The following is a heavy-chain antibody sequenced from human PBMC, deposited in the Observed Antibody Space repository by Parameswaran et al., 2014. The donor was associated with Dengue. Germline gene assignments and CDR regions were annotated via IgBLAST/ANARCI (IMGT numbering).Heavy chain of an antibody. CDR2: ISYDGSNK. Sequence: VRQMPGKGLEWVAVISYDGSNKYYADSVKGRFTISRDNSKNTLYLQMNSLRAEDTAVYYCAKEKSGSYQHYYYYGMDVWGQGTTVTVSS. CDR3: AKEKSGSYQHYYYYGMDV. V-gene: IGHV3-30*18. D-gene: IGHD1-26*01. J-gene: IGHJ6*02.